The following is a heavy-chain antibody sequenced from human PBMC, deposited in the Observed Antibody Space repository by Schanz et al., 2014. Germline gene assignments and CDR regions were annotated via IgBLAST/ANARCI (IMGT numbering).Heavy chain of an antibody. CDR2: ISPYNGNT. J-gene: IGHJ4*02. CDR3: ARDQSPYTNSSDVRYFDY. Sequence: QVQLVQSGAEVKKPGASVKVSCKASGYTFTSYGISWVRQAPGQGLEWMGWISPYNGNTNYAQKLQGRVTMTADTCTSTAYMDLRSLRSDDTAVYYCARDQSPYTNSSDVRYFDYWGQGSLVTVSS. V-gene: IGHV1-18*01. CDR1: GYTFTSYG. D-gene: IGHD6-6*01.